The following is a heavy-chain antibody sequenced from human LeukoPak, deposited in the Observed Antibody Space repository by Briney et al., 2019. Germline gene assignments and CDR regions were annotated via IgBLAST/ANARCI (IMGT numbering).Heavy chain of an antibody. CDR3: AKGTGASATWRYMDV. J-gene: IGHJ6*03. D-gene: IGHD6-13*01. CDR1: GFTFSSYD. Sequence: GGSLRLSCAASGFTFSSYDMSWVRQAPGKGLEWVSAIGGSGRNTYYADSVKGRFTISRDNSKNTLYLQMNSLRAEDTAVYYCAKGTGASATWRYMDVWGKGTTVTVSS. CDR2: IGGSGRNT. V-gene: IGHV3-23*01.